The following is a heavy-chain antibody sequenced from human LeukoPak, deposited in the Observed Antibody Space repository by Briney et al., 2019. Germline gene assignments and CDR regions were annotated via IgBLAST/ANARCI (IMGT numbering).Heavy chain of an antibody. CDR1: GFTFSDYY. J-gene: IGHJ4*02. CDR3: ASVAGEFDY. V-gene: IGHV3-11*06. Sequence: GGSLRLSCAASGFTFSDYYMSWIRQAPGKGLEWVSYISSSSSYTNCADSVKGRFTISRDNAKNSLYLQMNSLRAEDTAVYYCASVAGEFDYWGQGTLVTVSS. CDR2: ISSSSSYT. D-gene: IGHD1-26*01.